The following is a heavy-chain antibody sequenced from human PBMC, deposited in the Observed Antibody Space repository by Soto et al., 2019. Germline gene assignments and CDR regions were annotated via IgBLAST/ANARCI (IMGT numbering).Heavy chain of an antibody. J-gene: IGHJ4*02. Sequence: QVHLQQWGAGLLKPSETLSLTCAVNGGAFNGYYWTWIRQSPGKGLQWIGEINHSGTVDYNPSLKSRVTFSIDTSKKQFSLTLTSVTAADTAGYYCARAGAALVRGSIGGFDYWGQGTLVTVSA. CDR3: ARAGAALVRGSIGGFDY. CDR1: GGAFNGYY. D-gene: IGHD3-10*01. V-gene: IGHV4-34*01. CDR2: INHSGTV.